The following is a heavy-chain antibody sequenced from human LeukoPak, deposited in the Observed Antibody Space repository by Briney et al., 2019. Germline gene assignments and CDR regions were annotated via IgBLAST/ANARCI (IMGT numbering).Heavy chain of an antibody. V-gene: IGHV5-51*01. CDR3: ARARYDSSGYSPYHFDY. CDR1: GYSFTSYW. Sequence: GESLKISCKGSGYSFTSYWIGWVRQMPGKGLEWMGIIYSGDSDTRYSPSFQGQVTISADKSISTAYLQWSSLKASDTAMYYCARARYDSSGYSPYHFDYWGQGTLVTVSS. J-gene: IGHJ4*02. D-gene: IGHD3-22*01. CDR2: IYSGDSDT.